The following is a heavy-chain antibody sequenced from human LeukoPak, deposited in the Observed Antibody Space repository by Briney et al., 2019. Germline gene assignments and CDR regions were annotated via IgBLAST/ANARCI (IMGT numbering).Heavy chain of an antibody. D-gene: IGHD3-10*01. CDR3: ATQSLSFGTYRPFDP. CDR1: GGSISSSNW. J-gene: IGHJ5*02. Sequence: TSSETLSLTCAVSGGSISSSNWWSWVRQPPGKGLEWIGEIYHDGNTYYNPSLMSRVTISLDKSKNQFSLKMSSMTAADTAVYYCATQSLSFGTYRPFDPWGQGTLVTVSS. CDR2: IYHDGNT. V-gene: IGHV4-4*02.